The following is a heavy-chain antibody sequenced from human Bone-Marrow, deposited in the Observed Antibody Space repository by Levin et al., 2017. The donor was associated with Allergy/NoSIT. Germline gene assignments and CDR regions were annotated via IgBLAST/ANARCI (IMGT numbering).Heavy chain of an antibody. CDR3: ARDLEYSGSYGIPPDAFDI. J-gene: IGHJ3*02. D-gene: IGHD1-26*01. V-gene: IGHV1-2*02. CDR2: ISPNSGGT. Sequence: GESLKISCKASGYTFTGYYMHWVRQAPGQGLEWMGWISPNSGGTNYAQKFQGRVTMTRDTSISTAYMELSRLRSDDTAVYYCARDLEYSGSYGIPPDAFDIWGQGTMVTVSS. CDR1: GYTFTGYY.